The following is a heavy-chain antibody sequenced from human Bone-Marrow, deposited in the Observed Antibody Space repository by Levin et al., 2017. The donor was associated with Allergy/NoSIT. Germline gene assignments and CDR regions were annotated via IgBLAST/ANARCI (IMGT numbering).Heavy chain of an antibody. CDR3: VRTLGYAYGKRLDS. CDR2: ISWGSVVI. J-gene: IGHJ4*02. CDR1: GFTLGEYA. V-gene: IGHV3-9*01. D-gene: IGHD5-12*01. Sequence: GGSLRLSCAASGFTLGEYAMHWVRQVPGKGLEWVAGISWGSVVIAYADSVRGRFTISRDNAKNFLYLQMNSLRFEDTALYYCVRTLGYAYGKRLDSWGLGTLVIVSS.